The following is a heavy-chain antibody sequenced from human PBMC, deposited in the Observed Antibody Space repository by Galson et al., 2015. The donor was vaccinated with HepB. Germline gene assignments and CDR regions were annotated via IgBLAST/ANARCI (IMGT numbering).Heavy chain of an antibody. CDR3: AKGDSDYPESFDF. Sequence: SVKVSCKASGYSFTSYDIHWVRQVTGQGLEWMGWMSPKSGDTGYAQKFQGRVTMTRDTSMRTAFMEMRSLTTEDTAVYYCAKGDSDYPESFDFWGQGTMGIVSS. D-gene: IGHD4-11*01. CDR2: MSPKSGDT. CDR1: GYSFTSYD. V-gene: IGHV1-8*01. J-gene: IGHJ3*01.